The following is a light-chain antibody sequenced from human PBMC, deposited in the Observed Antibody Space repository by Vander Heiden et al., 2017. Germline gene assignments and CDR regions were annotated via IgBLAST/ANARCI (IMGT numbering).Light chain of an antibody. Sequence: SSELTQDPAVSVALGQTVTLTCQGDSLRSYYASWYQQKPGQAPVLVIYGKNNRPSGIPDRFSGSSSGNTASLTITGAQAEDEADYYCNSRDSSGNHLLVFGGGTKLTVL. V-gene: IGLV3-19*01. CDR1: SLRSYY. J-gene: IGLJ2*01. CDR3: NSRDSSGNHLLV. CDR2: GKN.